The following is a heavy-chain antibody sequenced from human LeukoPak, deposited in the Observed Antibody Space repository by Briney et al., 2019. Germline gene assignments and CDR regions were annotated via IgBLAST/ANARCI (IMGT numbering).Heavy chain of an antibody. CDR1: GYAFTSYD. D-gene: IGHD5-12*01. V-gene: IGHV1-8*01. J-gene: IGHJ4*02. Sequence: ASVKVSCKASGYAFTSYDIHWVRQATGQGLEWMGWMNPNSGNTGYAQKFQGRVTMTRNTSISTAYMELSSLRSEDTAVYYCARGRNIVATIIWGQGTLVTVSS. CDR2: MNPNSGNT. CDR3: ARGRNIVATII.